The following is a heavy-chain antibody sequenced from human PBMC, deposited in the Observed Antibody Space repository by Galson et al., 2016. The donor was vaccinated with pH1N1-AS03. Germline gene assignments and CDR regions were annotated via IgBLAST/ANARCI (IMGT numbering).Heavy chain of an antibody. D-gene: IGHD1-1*01. CDR2: MRYDGSNK. J-gene: IGHJ4*02. CDR1: GFTFSIYG. CDR3: AKDGGKLERRDLDY. Sequence: SLRLSCAASGFTFSIYGMHWVRQAPGKGLEWVAFMRYDGSNKYYADSVKGRFTISRDNSKNTLYLQMNSLRAEDTAVYYCAKDGGKLERRDLDYWGQGTLVTGSS. V-gene: IGHV3-30*02.